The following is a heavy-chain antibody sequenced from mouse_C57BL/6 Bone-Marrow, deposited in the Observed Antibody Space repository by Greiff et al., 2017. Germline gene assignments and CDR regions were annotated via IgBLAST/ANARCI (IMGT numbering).Heavy chain of an antibody. D-gene: IGHD1-1*01. J-gene: IGHJ2*01. V-gene: IGHV5-9*01. Sequence: EVHLVESGGGLVKPGGSLKLSCAASGFTFSSYTMSWVRQTPEKRLEWVATISGGGGNTYYPDSVKGRFTISRDNAKNTLYLQMSSLRSEDTALYYWARQRMGIYYDGSSYCFDYWGQGTTLTVSS. CDR3: ARQRMGIYYDGSSYCFDY. CDR1: GFTFSSYT. CDR2: ISGGGGNT.